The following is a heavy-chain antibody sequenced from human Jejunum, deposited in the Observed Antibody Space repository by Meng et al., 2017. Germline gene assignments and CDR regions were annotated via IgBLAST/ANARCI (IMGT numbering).Heavy chain of an antibody. CDR1: GFSLTTSGVG. J-gene: IGHJ4*02. CDR3: AHRFPGYYGGWNGGYFDS. Sequence: QITLKESGPSLVKPTQTLPLTCTFSGFSLTTSGVGVGWIRQPPGQALEWLAVIYWDDDKRYNPSLKSRLTVSKDTSKNQVVLTMTNMDPVDTATYYCAHRFPGYYGGWNGGYFDSWGQGTLVTVSS. V-gene: IGHV2-5*02. D-gene: IGHD6-19*01. CDR2: IYWDDDK.